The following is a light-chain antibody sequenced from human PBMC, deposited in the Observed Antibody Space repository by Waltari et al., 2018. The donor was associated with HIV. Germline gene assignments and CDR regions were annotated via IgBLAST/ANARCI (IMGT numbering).Light chain of an antibody. CDR3: QQTYSTPYT. Sequence: DIQMTQSPSSLSASVGDRVTITCRASHIITNFLSWYQQKPGKAPKLLIYAASSLHSGVPSRFSGSGSGTDCTLTISSLQPEDFAVYHCQQTYSTPYTFGQGTKLEI. V-gene: IGKV1-39*01. CDR1: HIITNF. J-gene: IGKJ2*01. CDR2: AAS.